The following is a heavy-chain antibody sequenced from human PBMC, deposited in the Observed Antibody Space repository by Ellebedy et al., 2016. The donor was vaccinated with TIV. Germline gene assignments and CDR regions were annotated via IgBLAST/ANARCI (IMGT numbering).Heavy chain of an antibody. J-gene: IGHJ4*02. V-gene: IGHV1-18*04. CDR2: INTYNGNR. CDR1: GYTFINYG. D-gene: IGHD5-12*01. Sequence: AASVKVSCKASGYTFINYGFIWVRQAPGQGLEWMGWINTYNGNRNYAQKLQGRLTMTTDTSTGKAYMELRSLRSDDTAVYYCARYRLGEGSGYQFFDYWGQGTLVTVSS. CDR3: ARYRLGEGSGYQFFDY.